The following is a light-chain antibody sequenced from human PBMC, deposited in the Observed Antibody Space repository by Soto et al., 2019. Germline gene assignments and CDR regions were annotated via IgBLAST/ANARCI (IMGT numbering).Light chain of an antibody. CDR1: QSVSSSY. J-gene: IGKJ4*01. Sequence: EIVLTQSPGTLSLPPGERATLSCRASQSVSSSYLAWYQQKPGQAPRLLIYGASSRATGIPDRFSGSGSGTDFTLTISRLEPEDFAVYYGRQYGSFPLTFGGGTKVDIK. CDR3: RQYGSFPLT. V-gene: IGKV3-20*01. CDR2: GAS.